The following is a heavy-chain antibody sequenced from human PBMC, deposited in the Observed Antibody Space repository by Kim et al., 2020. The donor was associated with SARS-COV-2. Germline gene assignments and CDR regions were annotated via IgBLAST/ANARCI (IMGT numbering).Heavy chain of an antibody. CDR1: GGSISSYY. V-gene: IGHV4-59*01. CDR3: ARLLLSDAWGWFDP. Sequence: SETLSLTCTVSGGSISSYYWSWIRQPPGKGLEWIGYIYYIGSTNYNPSLKSRVTISVDTSKNQFSLKLSSVTAADTAVYYCARLLLSDAWGWFDPWGQGTLVTVSS. CDR2: IYYIGST. J-gene: IGHJ5*02. D-gene: IGHD2-15*01.